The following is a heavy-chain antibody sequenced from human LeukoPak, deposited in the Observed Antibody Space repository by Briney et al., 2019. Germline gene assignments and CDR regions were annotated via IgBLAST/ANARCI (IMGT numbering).Heavy chain of an antibody. V-gene: IGHV1-18*01. CDR1: GYTFTHYG. D-gene: IGHD3-16*01. CDR2: INTYNGDT. Sequence: ASVKVSCKASGYTFTHYGITWVRQAPGQGLAWMGWINTYNGDTKCAQKLQGRVTMTTDTSTSTAFMELRSLRSDASAVYYCARGIRSPLFDYWGLGTLVTVS. CDR3: ARGIRSPLFDY. J-gene: IGHJ4*02.